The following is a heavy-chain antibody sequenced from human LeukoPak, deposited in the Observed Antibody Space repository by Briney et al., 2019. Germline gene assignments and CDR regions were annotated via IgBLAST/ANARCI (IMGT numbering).Heavy chain of an antibody. D-gene: IGHD5-12*01. CDR3: AREVRGYYFDY. V-gene: IGHV3-53*01. J-gene: IGHJ4*02. CDR2: ISSGCNT. CDR1: GFTVTSNY. Sequence: GGSLRLSCAASGFTVTSNYMTWVRQAPGKGLEWVSVISSGCNTYYADSVKGRFTISRDNSKNTVYLQMNGLRAEDTAVYYCAREVRGYYFDYWGQGTLVTASS.